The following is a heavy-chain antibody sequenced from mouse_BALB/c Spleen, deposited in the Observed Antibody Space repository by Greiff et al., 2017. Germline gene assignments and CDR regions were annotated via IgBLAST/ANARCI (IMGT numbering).Heavy chain of an antibody. D-gene: IGHD2-4*01. J-gene: IGHJ4*01. CDR2: INPSNGRT. CDR1: GYTFTSYW. V-gene: IGHV1S81*02. CDR3: ARRRDYENYAMDY. Sequence: QVQLQQSGAELVKPGASVKLSCKASGYTFTSYWMHWVKQRPGQGLEWIGEINPSNGRTNYNEKFKSKATLTVDKSSSTAYMQLSSLTSEDSAVYYCARRRDYENYAMDYWGQGTSVTVSS.